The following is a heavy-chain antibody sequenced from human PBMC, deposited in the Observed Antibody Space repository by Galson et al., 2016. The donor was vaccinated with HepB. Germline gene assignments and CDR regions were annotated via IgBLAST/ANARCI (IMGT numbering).Heavy chain of an antibody. CDR3: AQYYYDSSGYIEYFQN. CDR1: GFSISTYW. D-gene: IGHD3-22*01. CDR2: IKQDGSEK. J-gene: IGHJ1*01. Sequence: SLRLYCAASGFSISTYWMSWVRQVPGKGLEWVANIKQDGSEKYYVDSVKGRFTISRDNVKKSLFLQMNSLRAEDTAVYYCAQYYYDSSGYIEYFQNWGQGSRVTVSS. V-gene: IGHV3-7*03.